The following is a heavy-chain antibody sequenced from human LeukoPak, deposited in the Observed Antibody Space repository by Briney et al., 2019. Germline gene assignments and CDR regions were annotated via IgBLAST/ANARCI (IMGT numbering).Heavy chain of an antibody. D-gene: IGHD3-3*01. CDR3: ASSRHYDFWSGYYEIYFDY. J-gene: IGHJ4*02. Sequence: SETLSLTCTVSGGSISSYYWGWIRQPPGKGLEWIGSIYYSGSTYYNPSLKSRVTISVDTSKNQFSLKLSSVTAADTAVYYCASSRHYDFWSGYYEIYFDYWGQGTLVTVSS. V-gene: IGHV4-39*01. CDR2: IYYSGST. CDR1: GGSISSYY.